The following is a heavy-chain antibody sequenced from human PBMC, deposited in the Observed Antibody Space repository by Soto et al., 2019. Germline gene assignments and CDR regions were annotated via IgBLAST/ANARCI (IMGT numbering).Heavy chain of an antibody. CDR2: IIPIFGTA. V-gene: IGHV1-69*01. CDR1: GGTFSSYA. CDR3: AGDQGYVWGSYRPGCYYYYGLDV. Sequence: QVQLVQSGAEVKKPGSSVKVSCKASGGTFSSYAISWVRQAPGQGLEWMGGIIPIFGTANYAQKFQGRVQITADESHSTAYMELSRLRSEDTAVYYCAGDQGYVWGSYRPGCYYYYGLDVWGQGTTVTVSS. J-gene: IGHJ6*02. D-gene: IGHD3-16*02.